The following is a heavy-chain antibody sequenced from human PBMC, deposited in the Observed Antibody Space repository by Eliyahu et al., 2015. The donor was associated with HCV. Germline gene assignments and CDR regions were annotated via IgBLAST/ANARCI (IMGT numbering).Heavy chain of an antibody. CDR1: GFTFTNXA. CDR2: ITASGGTT. CDR3: AKYHYDNEYPSLGFDY. Sequence: EVRLLQSGGGLVQPGGSLRLSCVASGFTFTNXAXXWVRQAPGKGLEWVSTITASGGTTYHTDSVRGRFTLSRDNSKGTLSLQMNSLRAEDTAVYYCAKYHYDNEYPSLGFDYWGQGALVTVSS. J-gene: IGHJ4*02. V-gene: IGHV3-23*01. D-gene: IGHD3-16*01.